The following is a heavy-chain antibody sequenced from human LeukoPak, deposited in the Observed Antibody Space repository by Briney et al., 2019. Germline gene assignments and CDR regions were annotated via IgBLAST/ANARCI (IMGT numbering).Heavy chain of an antibody. D-gene: IGHD3-10*01. CDR2: ISWNSGTL. CDR1: GFRFDDYA. J-gene: IGHJ4*02. CDR3: AKDFGSGSYERTAGFSMFDY. V-gene: IGHV3-9*01. Sequence: GGSLRLSCAASGFRFDDYAMHWVRQAPGKGLEWVSGISWNSGTLAYADSVKGRFTISRDNAKNSLYLQMNSLRAEDTALYYCAKDFGSGSYERTAGFSMFDYWGQGTLVTVSS.